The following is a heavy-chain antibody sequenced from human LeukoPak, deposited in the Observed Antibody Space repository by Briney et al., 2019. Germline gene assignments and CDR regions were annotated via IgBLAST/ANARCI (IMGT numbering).Heavy chain of an antibody. CDR1: GGSISSYY. CDR3: AREKYSSGWFGTHAFDI. CDR2: IYYSGST. J-gene: IGHJ3*02. D-gene: IGHD6-19*01. Sequence: SETLSLTCTVSGGSISSYYWSWIRQPPGKGLEWIGYIYYSGSTNYNPSLKSRVTISVDTSKNQFSLKLSSVTAADTAVYYCAREKYSSGWFGTHAFDIWGQGTMVTVSS. V-gene: IGHV4-59*01.